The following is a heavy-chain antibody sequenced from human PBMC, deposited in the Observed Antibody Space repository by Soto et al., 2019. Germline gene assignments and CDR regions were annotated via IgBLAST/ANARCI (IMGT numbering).Heavy chain of an antibody. V-gene: IGHV4-4*07. Sequence: PSETLSLTCTVSGGSISSYYWSWIRQPAGKGLEWIGRIYTSGSTNYNPSLKSRVTMSVDTSKNQFSLKLSSVTAADTAVYYCAREAMSVYDSSGYSPPNYFDYWGQGTLVTV. CDR1: GGSISSYY. J-gene: IGHJ4*02. D-gene: IGHD3-22*01. CDR2: IYTSGST. CDR3: AREAMSVYDSSGYSPPNYFDY.